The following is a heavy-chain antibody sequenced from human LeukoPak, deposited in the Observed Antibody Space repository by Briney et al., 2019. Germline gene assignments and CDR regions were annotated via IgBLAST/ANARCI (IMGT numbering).Heavy chain of an antibody. J-gene: IGHJ5*02. CDR3: ARGCSGGSCYSNWFDP. D-gene: IGHD2-15*01. Sequence: GASVKVSCKASGYSFTAYYMHWVRQAPGQGLEWMGWINTNTGNPTYAQGFTGRFVFSLDTSVSTAYLQISSLKAEDTAVYYCARGCSGGSCYSNWFDPWGQGTLVTVSS. CDR1: GYSFTAYY. V-gene: IGHV7-4-1*02. CDR2: INTNTGNP.